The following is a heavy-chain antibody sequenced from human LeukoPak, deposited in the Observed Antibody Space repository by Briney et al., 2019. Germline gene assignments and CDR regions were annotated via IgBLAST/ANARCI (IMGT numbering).Heavy chain of an antibody. Sequence: GGSLRLSCAASGFTFSSYSMNWVRQAPGKGLEWVSYISSSSTTIYYADSLKGRFNISRDNAKNSLYLQMNSLRAEDTAVYYCARRSGHYYWYFDLWGRGTLVTVSS. J-gene: IGHJ2*01. CDR2: ISSSSTTI. CDR3: ARRSGHYYWYFDL. CDR1: GFTFSSYS. D-gene: IGHD6-25*01. V-gene: IGHV3-48*01.